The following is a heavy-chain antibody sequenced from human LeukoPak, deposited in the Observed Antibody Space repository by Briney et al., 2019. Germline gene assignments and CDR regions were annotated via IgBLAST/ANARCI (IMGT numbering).Heavy chain of an antibody. J-gene: IGHJ4*02. Sequence: GASVKVSCKTSGGSFSSYTISWVRQAPGQGLEWMGRIIPILGIANYAQKFQGRVTITADKSTSTAYRELSSLRSEDTAVYYCARGLGGDYAPHDYWGQGTLVTVSS. CDR3: ARGLGGDYAPHDY. V-gene: IGHV1-69*02. D-gene: IGHD2-21*02. CDR1: GGSFSSYT. CDR2: IIPILGIA.